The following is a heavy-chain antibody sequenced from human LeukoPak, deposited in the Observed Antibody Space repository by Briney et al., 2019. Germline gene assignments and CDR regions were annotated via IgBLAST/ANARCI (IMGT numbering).Heavy chain of an antibody. V-gene: IGHV4-34*01. D-gene: IGHD3-22*01. Sequence: PSETLSLTCAVYGGSFSGYYWSWIRQPPGKGLEWIGEINHSGSTNYNPSLKSRVTMSVDTSKNQFSLKLSSVTAADTAVYYCARDSYYYDSSGYYRLDYWGQGTLVTVSS. CDR2: INHSGST. CDR3: ARDSYYYDSSGYYRLDY. CDR1: GGSFSGYY. J-gene: IGHJ4*02.